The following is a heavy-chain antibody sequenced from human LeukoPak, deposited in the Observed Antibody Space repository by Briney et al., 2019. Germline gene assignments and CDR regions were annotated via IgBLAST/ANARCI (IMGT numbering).Heavy chain of an antibody. CDR1: GYTFTGYY. V-gene: IGHV1-69*04. D-gene: IGHD5-12*01. J-gene: IGHJ4*02. CDR2: IIPILGIA. Sequence: SVKVSCKASGYTFTGYYMHWVRQAPGQGLEWMGRIIPILGIANYAQKFQGRVTITADKSTGTAYMELSSLRSEDTAVYYCAGGATTKDPFDYWGQGTLVTVSS. CDR3: AGGATTKDPFDY.